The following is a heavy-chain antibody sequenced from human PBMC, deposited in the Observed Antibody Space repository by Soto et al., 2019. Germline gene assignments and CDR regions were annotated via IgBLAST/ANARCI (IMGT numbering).Heavy chain of an antibody. CDR1: GFTFSSYG. V-gene: IGHV3-30*18. J-gene: IGHJ4*02. Sequence: GGSLRLSCAASGFTFSSYGMHWVRQAPGKGLEWVAVISYDGSNKYYADSVKGRFTISRDNSKNTLYLQMNSLGAEDTAVYYCAKAHSSGLPYFDYWGQGTLVTVSS. CDR2: ISYDGSNK. CDR3: AKAHSSGLPYFDY. D-gene: IGHD6-19*01.